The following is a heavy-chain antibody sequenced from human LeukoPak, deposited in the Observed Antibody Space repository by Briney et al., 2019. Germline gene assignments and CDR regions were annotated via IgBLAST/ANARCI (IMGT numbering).Heavy chain of an antibody. Sequence: PSETLSLTCTVSGGSISSYYWSWIRQPAGKGLEWIGRIYTSGSTNYNPSLKSRVTISVDTSKNQFSLKLSSVTAADTAVYYCASGADYYDSSGYYYGSMDVWGKGTTVTVSS. D-gene: IGHD3-22*01. V-gene: IGHV4-4*07. CDR2: IYTSGST. CDR3: ASGADYYDSSGYYYGSMDV. J-gene: IGHJ6*03. CDR1: GGSISSYY.